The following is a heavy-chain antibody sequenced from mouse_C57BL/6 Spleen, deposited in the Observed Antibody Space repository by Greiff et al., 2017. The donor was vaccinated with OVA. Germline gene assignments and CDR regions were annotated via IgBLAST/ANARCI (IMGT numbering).Heavy chain of an antibody. V-gene: IGHV1-26*01. J-gene: IGHJ2*01. CDR1: GYTFTDYY. CDR3: ARDSNYFDY. CDR2: INPNTGGT. D-gene: IGHD2-5*01. Sequence: EVQLQQSGPELVKPGASVKISCNASGYTFTDYYMNWVKQSHGTSLEWIGDINPNTGGTSYNQKFKGKATLTVDKSSSTAYMELRSLTSEDAAVYYCARDSNYFDYWGQGTTLTVSS.